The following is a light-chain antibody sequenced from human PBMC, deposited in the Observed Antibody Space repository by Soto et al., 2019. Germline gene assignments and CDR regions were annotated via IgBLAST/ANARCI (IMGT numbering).Light chain of an antibody. CDR3: CSYASYSIV. CDR2: EGS. Sequence: QSVLTQPASVSGSPGQSITISCTGASSEFATYNLVSWYQHHPGKAPKLVIFEGSRRPSGVSGRFSSSKSGNTASLTISGLQADDTADYYCCSYASYSIVFGTGTKLTVL. CDR1: SSEFATYNL. J-gene: IGLJ6*01. V-gene: IGLV2-23*03.